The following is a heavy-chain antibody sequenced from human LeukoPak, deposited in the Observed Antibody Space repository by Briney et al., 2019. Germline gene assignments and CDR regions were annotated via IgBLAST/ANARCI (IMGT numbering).Heavy chain of an antibody. Sequence: GGSLRLSCAASGFDFSNYGMHWVRQAPGKGLEWLAVISYDGSNKYYADSVKGRFTISRDNSKNTLYLQMNSLRAEDTAVYYCARSRWGARNGYFQHWGQGTLVTVSS. V-gene: IGHV3-30*03. D-gene: IGHD4-23*01. CDR3: ARSRWGARNGYFQH. J-gene: IGHJ1*01. CDR1: GFDFSNYG. CDR2: ISYDGSNK.